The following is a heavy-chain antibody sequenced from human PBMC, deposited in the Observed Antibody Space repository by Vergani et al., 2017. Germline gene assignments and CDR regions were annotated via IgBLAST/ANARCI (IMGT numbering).Heavy chain of an antibody. CDR2: IYSGGGT. V-gene: IGHV3-53*01. CDR1: GFTVSSNY. Sequence: EVQLEESGGGLIQPGGSLRLSCAASGFTVSSNYMTWVRQAPGKGLEWVARIYSGGGTNYADSVKGRFTVSRDTSENTLYRQMNSLRAEDTAVYYCARGVWTWGYFDLWGRGTLVTVSS. J-gene: IGHJ2*01. CDR3: ARGVWTWGYFDL. D-gene: IGHD3/OR15-3a*01.